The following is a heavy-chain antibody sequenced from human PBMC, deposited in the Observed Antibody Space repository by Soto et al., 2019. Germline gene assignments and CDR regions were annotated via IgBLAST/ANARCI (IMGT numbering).Heavy chain of an antibody. D-gene: IGHD6-13*01. CDR2: ISYDGSNK. Sequence: GGSLRLSCAVSGLTFSSYGMHWVRQAPGKGLEWVAVISYDGSNKYYADSVKGRFTISRDNSKNTLYLQMNSLRAEDTAVYYCAKSSRIAAADVVDYWGQGTLVTVSS. CDR3: AKSSRIAAADVVDY. J-gene: IGHJ4*02. CDR1: GLTFSSYG. V-gene: IGHV3-30*18.